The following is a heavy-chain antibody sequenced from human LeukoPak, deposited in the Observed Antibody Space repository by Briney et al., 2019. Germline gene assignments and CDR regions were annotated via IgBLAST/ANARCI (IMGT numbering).Heavy chain of an antibody. D-gene: IGHD6-19*01. CDR2: INHSGST. Sequence: PSETLSLTCAVYGGSFSGYYWSWIRQPPGKGLEWIGEINHSGSTNYNPSLKSRVTISVDTSKNQFSLKLSSVTAADTAVYYCARGEYSGGWYRRGNYFDYWGQGTLVTVSS. CDR3: ARGEYSGGWYRRGNYFDY. V-gene: IGHV4-34*01. J-gene: IGHJ4*02. CDR1: GGSFSGYY.